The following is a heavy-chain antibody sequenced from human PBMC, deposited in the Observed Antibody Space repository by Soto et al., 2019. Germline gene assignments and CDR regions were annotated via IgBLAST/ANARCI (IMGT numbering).Heavy chain of an antibody. CDR2: MNPISGNT. V-gene: IGHV1-8*01. D-gene: IGHD2-15*01. CDR1: GYTFNSYA. J-gene: IGHJ5*02. Sequence: GASVKVSCKASGYTFNSYAINWVRQATGQGLEWMGWMNPISGNTGYAQKFQGRVTITRNTSISTAYMDLSSLRSEDTAVYYCARGGEDCSGGSCYFWFEAWGQGTLVPV. CDR3: ARGGEDCSGGSCYFWFEA.